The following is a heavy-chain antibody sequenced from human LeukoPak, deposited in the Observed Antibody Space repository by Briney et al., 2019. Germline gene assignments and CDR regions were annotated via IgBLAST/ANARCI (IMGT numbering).Heavy chain of an antibody. CDR2: ISDRGDNK. D-gene: IGHD2-21*01. CDR3: AKKSGDHFHFDF. J-gene: IGHJ4*02. V-gene: IGHV3-23*01. Sequence: GGSLRLSCAASGFTFSSHAMSWVRQAPGKGLEWVSAISDRGDNKQYTDSVKGRLTISRDNSKSTLYLQMNSLRAEDTAVYHCAKKSGDHFHFDFWGQGTLVTVSS. CDR1: GFTFSSHA.